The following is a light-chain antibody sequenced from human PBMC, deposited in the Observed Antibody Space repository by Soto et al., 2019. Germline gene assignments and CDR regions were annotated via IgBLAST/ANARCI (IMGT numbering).Light chain of an antibody. CDR1: GSDVGGYNF. V-gene: IGLV2-11*01. J-gene: IGLJ3*02. CDR3: CSYAGSYTVV. CDR2: DVS. Sequence: QSALTQPRSVSGSPGQSVTISCTGTGSDVGGYNFVSWYQQCPGKAPKLMIYDVSKRPSGVPDRFSGSKSGNMASLTISGLQAEDDADYYCCSYAGSYTVVFGGGTKLTVL.